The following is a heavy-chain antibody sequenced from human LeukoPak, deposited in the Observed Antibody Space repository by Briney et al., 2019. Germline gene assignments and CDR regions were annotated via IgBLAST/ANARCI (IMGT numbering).Heavy chain of an antibody. D-gene: IGHD2-15*01. CDR1: GGSISSGGYY. CDR2: IYYSGST. CDR3: ARDTKEGYCSGGSCSYYYYYGMDV. Sequence: SETLSLTCTVSGGSISSGGYYWSWIRQHPGKGLEWIGYIYYSGSTYYNPSLKSRVTISVDTSKNQFSLKLSSVTAADTAVYYCARDTKEGYCSGGSCSYYYYYGMDVWGQGTTVTVSS. V-gene: IGHV4-31*03. J-gene: IGHJ6*02.